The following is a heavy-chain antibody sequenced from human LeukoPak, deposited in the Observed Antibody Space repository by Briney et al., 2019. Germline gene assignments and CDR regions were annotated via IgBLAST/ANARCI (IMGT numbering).Heavy chain of an antibody. CDR3: ARDRQLAFDY. CDR1: GYTFSSYA. V-gene: IGHV3-30-3*01. D-gene: IGHD6-6*01. Sequence: GESLKISCKGSGYTFSSYAMHWVRQAPGKGLEWVAVISYDGSNKYYADSVKGRFTISRDNSKNTLYLQMNSLRAEDTAVYYCARDRQLAFDYWGQGTLVTVSS. J-gene: IGHJ4*02. CDR2: ISYDGSNK.